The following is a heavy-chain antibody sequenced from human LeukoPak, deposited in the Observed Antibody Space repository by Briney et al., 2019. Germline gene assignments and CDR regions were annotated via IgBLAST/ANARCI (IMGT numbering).Heavy chain of an antibody. D-gene: IGHD5-18*01. J-gene: IGHJ4*02. CDR3: ARKLVDTAMDLYYFDY. V-gene: IGHV3-7*01. CDR1: GFTFSSYW. CDR2: IKQDGSEK. Sequence: GGSLRLSCAASGFTFSSYWMSWVRQAPGKGLEWVANIKQDGSEKYYVDSVKGRFTISRDNAKNSLYLQMNSLRAEDTAVYYCARKLVDTAMDLYYFDYWGQGTLVTVSS.